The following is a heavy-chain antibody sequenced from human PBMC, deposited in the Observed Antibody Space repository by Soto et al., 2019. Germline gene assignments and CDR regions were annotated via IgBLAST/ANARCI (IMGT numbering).Heavy chain of an antibody. CDR3: AKFVQGNGWFHFDY. V-gene: IGHV3-23*01. J-gene: IGHJ4*02. CDR1: GFTFSSYA. D-gene: IGHD6-19*01. CDR2: ISGSGVNT. Sequence: PGGSLRLSCAASGFTFSSYAMSWVRQAPGKGLEWVSAISGSGVNTYYADSVKGRFTISRDNSKNTLFLQLNSLRAEDTALYYCAKFVQGNGWFHFDYWGQGTLVTVSS.